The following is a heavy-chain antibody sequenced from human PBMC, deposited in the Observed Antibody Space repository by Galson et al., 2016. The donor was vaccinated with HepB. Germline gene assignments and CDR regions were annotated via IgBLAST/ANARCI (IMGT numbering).Heavy chain of an antibody. V-gene: IGHV3-30*04. CDR2: SK. CDR3: ARCVDTSMAPFDY. Sequence: SLRLSCAASGFTFRTHAVHWVRQAPGKGLEWVGDSKYYPDSVKGRFPISRDNSKNTLYLQMNSLRPEDTAVYYCARCVDTSMAPFDYWGQGTLLTVSS. J-gene: IGHJ4*02. CDR1: GFTFRTHA. D-gene: IGHD5-18*01.